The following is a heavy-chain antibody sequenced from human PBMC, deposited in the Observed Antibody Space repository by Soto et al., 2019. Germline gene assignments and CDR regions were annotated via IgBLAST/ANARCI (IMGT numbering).Heavy chain of an antibody. Sequence: PSQTLSLTCAISGDSVSSNSAAWNWIRQSPSRGLEWLGRTYYRSKWYNDYAVSVKSRITINPDTSKNQFSLQLNSVTPEHTAVNFCARDPRMLRTGSYYYGMDVWGQRTTVTVSS. CDR3: ARDPRMLRTGSYYYGMDV. V-gene: IGHV6-1*01. CDR2: TYYRSKWYN. CDR1: GDSVSSNSAA. J-gene: IGHJ6*02. D-gene: IGHD3-10*01.